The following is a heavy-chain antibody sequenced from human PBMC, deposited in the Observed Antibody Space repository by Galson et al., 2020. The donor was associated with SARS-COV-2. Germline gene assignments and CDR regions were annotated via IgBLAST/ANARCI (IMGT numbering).Heavy chain of an antibody. CDR3: ARTYGDYAYYFDY. CDR1: GGSISSGSYY. J-gene: IGHJ4*02. Sequence: SETLSLTCTVSGGSISSGSYYWSWIRQPAGKGLEWIGRIYTSGSTNYNPSLKSRVTISVDTSKNQFSLKLSSVTAADTAVYYCARTYGDYAYYFDYWGQGTLVTVSS. D-gene: IGHD4-17*01. V-gene: IGHV4-61*02. CDR2: IYTSGST.